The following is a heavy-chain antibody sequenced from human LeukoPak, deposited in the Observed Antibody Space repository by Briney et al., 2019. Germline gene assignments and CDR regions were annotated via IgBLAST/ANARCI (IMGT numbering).Heavy chain of an antibody. Sequence: PSETLSLTCTVSGASVRSYYWSWLRQPAGKGLEWIGRIVPSGITNYNPSLESRVTMSVDTSKNQFSLNFKSVTAADTAVYYCAKEGAAPGPDFDYWGQGILVIVSS. CDR2: IVPSGIT. J-gene: IGHJ4*02. CDR3: AKEGAAPGPDFDY. V-gene: IGHV4-4*07. D-gene: IGHD6-13*01. CDR1: GASVRSYY.